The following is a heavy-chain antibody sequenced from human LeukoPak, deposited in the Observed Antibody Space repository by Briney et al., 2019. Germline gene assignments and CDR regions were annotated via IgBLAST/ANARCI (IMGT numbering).Heavy chain of an antibody. CDR2: ISGSGSTT. V-gene: IGHV3-48*03. Sequence: GGSLRLSCVASGFTFSSYGMIWVRQAPGKGLEWVSYISGSGSTTYYADSVRGRFTTSRDNAENSLYLQMNNLRAEDTAIYYCAREREDCSSSSCYEEFDCWGQGTLVTVSS. CDR1: GFTFSSYG. J-gene: IGHJ4*02. D-gene: IGHD2-2*01. CDR3: AREREDCSSSSCYEEFDC.